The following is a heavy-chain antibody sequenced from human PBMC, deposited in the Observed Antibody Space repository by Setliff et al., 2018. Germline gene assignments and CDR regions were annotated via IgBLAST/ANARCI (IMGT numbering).Heavy chain of an antibody. CDR2: VSGSGMTR. CDR1: GFTFRKHA. D-gene: IGHD3-22*01. V-gene: IGHV3-23*01. J-gene: IGHJ4*02. Sequence: GSLRLSCTASGFTFRKHALAWVRQAPGKGLQWVSSVSGSGMTRDYTDSVKGRFTVSRDSSQNKIHLQMDSLRAEDTGKYFCAGADSDSYYPYYFDFWGQGVLVTVSS. CDR3: AGADSDSYYPYYFDF.